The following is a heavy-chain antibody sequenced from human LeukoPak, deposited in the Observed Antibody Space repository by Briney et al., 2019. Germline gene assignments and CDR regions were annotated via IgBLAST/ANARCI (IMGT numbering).Heavy chain of an antibody. V-gene: IGHV4-4*02. D-gene: IGHD6-13*01. Sequence: PSGTLSLTCAVSGGSISSSNWWSWVRQPPGKGLEWIGEIYHSGSTTGYNPSLKSRLTISVDKSKNQFSLKLSSVTAADTAVYYCAKVAVIAAAGNTLDIWGQGTMVTVSS. CDR3: AKVAVIAAAGNTLDI. CDR1: GGSISSSNW. CDR2: IYHSGST. J-gene: IGHJ3*02.